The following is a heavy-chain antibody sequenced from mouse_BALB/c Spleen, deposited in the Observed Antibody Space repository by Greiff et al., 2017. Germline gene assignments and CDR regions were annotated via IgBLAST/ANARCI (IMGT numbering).Heavy chain of an antibody. CDR1: GFSLTSYG. J-gene: IGHJ4*01. CDR2: IWSDGST. Sequence: QVQLKESGPDLVAPSQSLSITCTVSGFSLTSYGVHWVRQPPGKGLEWLVVIWSDGSTTYNSALKSRLSISKDNSKSQVFLKMNSLQTDDTAMYYCARHKEDTTVVARDAMDYWGQGTSVTVSS. CDR3: ARHKEDTTVVARDAMDY. V-gene: IGHV2-6-2*01. D-gene: IGHD1-1*01.